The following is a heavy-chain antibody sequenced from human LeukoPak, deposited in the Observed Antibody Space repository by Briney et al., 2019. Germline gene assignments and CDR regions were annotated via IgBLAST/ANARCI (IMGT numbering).Heavy chain of an antibody. CDR3: AAVAGLGNAFDI. Sequence: SVKVSCKVSGGTFTSYAISWVRQAPVQGLEWMGGIIPIFGRTHYAQRFQGRLTITADNSTRTVSMELSSLRFEDTAVYYCAAVAGLGNAFDIWGQGTMVTVSS. CDR1: GGTFTSYA. J-gene: IGHJ3*02. D-gene: IGHD6-19*01. CDR2: IIPIFGRT. V-gene: IGHV1-69*06.